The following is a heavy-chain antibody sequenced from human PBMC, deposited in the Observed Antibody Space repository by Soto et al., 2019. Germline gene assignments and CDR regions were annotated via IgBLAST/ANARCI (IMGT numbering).Heavy chain of an antibody. CDR2: INSDGSST. V-gene: IGHV3-74*01. Sequence: PGGSLRLSCAASGFTFSSYWMHWVRQAPGKGLVWVSRINSDGSSTSYADSVKGRFTISRDNAKNTLYLQMNSLRAEDTAVYYCARVDTAMVYYGMDVWGQGTTVTVSS. CDR1: GFTFSSYW. CDR3: ARVDTAMVYYGMDV. J-gene: IGHJ6*02. D-gene: IGHD5-18*01.